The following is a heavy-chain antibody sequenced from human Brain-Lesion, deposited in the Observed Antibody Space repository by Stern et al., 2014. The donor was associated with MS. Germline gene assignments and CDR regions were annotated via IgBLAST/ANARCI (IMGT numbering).Heavy chain of an antibody. V-gene: IGHV1-2*04. D-gene: IGHD3-22*01. J-gene: IGHJ4*02. CDR1: GYTFTGYY. CDR3: ATYYYDSTGYNDF. Sequence: QDQLVQSGAEVKKPGASVKVSCKASGYTFTGYYMHWVRQAPGQGLEWMGWINPKSGGTNYAQKFQGWVTMTRDTSINTAYMELSRLRSDDTAVYYCATYYYDSTGYNDFWGQETLVTVSS. CDR2: INPKSGGT.